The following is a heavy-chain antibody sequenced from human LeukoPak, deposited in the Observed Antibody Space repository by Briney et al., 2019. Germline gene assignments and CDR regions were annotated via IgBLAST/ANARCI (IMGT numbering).Heavy chain of an antibody. J-gene: IGHJ1*01. Sequence: SETLSLTCTVPGGTIRSYYWSWIRQPPGKGLEWIGYIYYSGSTKYNPSLKSRVTLSVDTSKNQFSVKLTSVTAADTAVYYCARGQGYSGSLEYFNHWGQGTLVIVSS. D-gene: IGHD3-22*01. CDR2: IYYSGST. V-gene: IGHV4-59*08. CDR3: ARGQGYSGSLEYFNH. CDR1: GGTIRSYY.